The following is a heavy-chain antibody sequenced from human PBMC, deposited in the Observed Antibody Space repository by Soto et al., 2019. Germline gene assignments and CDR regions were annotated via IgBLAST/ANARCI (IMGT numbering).Heavy chain of an antibody. V-gene: IGHV3-33*01. J-gene: IGHJ6*02. D-gene: IGHD5-18*01. CDR1: GFTFSSYG. CDR2: IWYDGSNK. CDR3: ARDHHTAMVQDV. Sequence: QVQLVESGGGVVQPGRSLRLSCAASGFTFSSYGMHWVRQAPGKGLEWVAVIWYDGSNKYYTDSVKGRFTISRDNSKRTLYLQMNSLRAEDTAVYYYARDHHTAMVQDVWGQGTTVTVSS.